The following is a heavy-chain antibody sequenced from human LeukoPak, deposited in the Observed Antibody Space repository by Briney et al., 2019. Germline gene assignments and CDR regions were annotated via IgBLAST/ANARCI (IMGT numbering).Heavy chain of an antibody. CDR2: INSNSGGT. J-gene: IGHJ3*02. CDR1: GYTFTANY. CDR3: AREIVGDAFDI. Sequence: ASVKVSCKASGYTFTANYMHWVRQAPGQGLEYMGWINSNSGGTNYAQKFHGRVTMTRHTSISTVYMELSRLTSDDTAVYYCAREIVGDAFDIWGQGTMVTVSS. D-gene: IGHD2/OR15-2a*01. V-gene: IGHV1-2*02.